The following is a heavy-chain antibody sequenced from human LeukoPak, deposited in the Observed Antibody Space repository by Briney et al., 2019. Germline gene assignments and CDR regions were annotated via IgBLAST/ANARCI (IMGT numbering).Heavy chain of an antibody. D-gene: IGHD3-22*01. J-gene: IGHJ3*02. V-gene: IGHV1-69*04. CDR1: GGTFSSYA. CDR3: ARTIVADAFDI. CDR2: IIPILGIA. Sequence: ASVKVSCKASGGTFSSYATSWVRQAPGQGLEWMGRIIPILGIANYAQKFQGRVTITADKSTSTAYMELSSLRSEDTAVYYCARTIVADAFDIRGQGTMVTVSS.